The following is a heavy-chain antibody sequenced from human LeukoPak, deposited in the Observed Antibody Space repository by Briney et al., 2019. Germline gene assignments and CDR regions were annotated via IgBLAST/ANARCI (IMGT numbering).Heavy chain of an antibody. CDR1: GYTFTSYY. CDR3: ARGSYSSNRFDP. V-gene: IGHV1-46*01. CDR2: INASGGST. J-gene: IGHJ5*02. D-gene: IGHD5-18*01. Sequence: GASVKVSCKAPGYTFTSYYIHWVRQAPGQGLEWMGIINASGGSTSYAQKFQGRVTMTRDMSTTTVYMELSSLRSEDTAVYYCARGSYSSNRFDPWGQGTLVTVSS.